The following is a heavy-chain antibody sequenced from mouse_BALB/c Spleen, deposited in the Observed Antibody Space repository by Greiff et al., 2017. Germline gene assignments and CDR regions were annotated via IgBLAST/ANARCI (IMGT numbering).Heavy chain of an antibody. D-gene: IGHD1-1*01. CDR3: ARGGVTTVGAGDY. V-gene: IGHV1-87*01. CDR2: IYPGDGDT. Sequence: VQLQQSGAELARPGASVKLSCKASGYTFTSYWMQWVKQRPGQGLEWIGAIYPGDGDTRYTQKFKGKATLTADKSSSTAYMQLSSLASEDSAVYYCARGGVTTVGAGDYWGQGTTLTVSS. CDR1: GYTFTSYW. J-gene: IGHJ2*01.